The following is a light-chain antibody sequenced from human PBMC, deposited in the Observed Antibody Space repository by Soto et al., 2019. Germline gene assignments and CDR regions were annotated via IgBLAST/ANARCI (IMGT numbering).Light chain of an antibody. CDR2: LNSDGSH. J-gene: IGLJ3*02. V-gene: IGLV4-69*01. Sequence: QSVLTQSPSASASLGASVKLTCTLSSGHSTYAIAWHQQQPEKGPRYLMKLNSDGSHRKGDGIPDRFSGSSSGAERYLTISSLQSEDEADYYCQTWGTGIWVFVGGTKLTVL. CDR1: SGHSTYA. CDR3: QTWGTGIWV.